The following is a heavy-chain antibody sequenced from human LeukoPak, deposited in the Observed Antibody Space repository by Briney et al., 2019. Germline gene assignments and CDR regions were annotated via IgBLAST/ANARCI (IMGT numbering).Heavy chain of an antibody. CDR2: ISGDGGNT. CDR1: GFTFDDYA. V-gene: IGHV3-43*02. J-gene: IGHJ6*02. Sequence: GGSLRLSCAASGFTFDDYAMHWVRQAPGKGLEWVSLISGDGGNTYYADSVKGRFTISRDNSKNSLYLQMNSLRTEDTALYYCATSDYYYYYGMDVWGQGTTVTVSS. CDR3: ATSDYYYYYGMDV.